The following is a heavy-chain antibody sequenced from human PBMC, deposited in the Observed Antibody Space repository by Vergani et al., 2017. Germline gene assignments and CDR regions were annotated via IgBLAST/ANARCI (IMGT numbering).Heavy chain of an antibody. V-gene: IGHV5-51*01. CDR3: ARLDGSSWSYIYFDY. D-gene: IGHD6-13*01. Sequence: EVQLVQSGAEVKKPGDSPKISCKGSGYTFTSSWIAWVRQMPGNGLEWMGIIYPGDSDTRYSPSFQGQVTISADKSISTAYLQWSSLKASDTAMYYCARLDGSSWSYIYFDYWGQGTLVTVSS. CDR1: GYTFTSSW. CDR2: IYPGDSDT. J-gene: IGHJ4*02.